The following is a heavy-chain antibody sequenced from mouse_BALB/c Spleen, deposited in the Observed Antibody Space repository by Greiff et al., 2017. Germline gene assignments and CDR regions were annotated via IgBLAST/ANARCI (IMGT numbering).Heavy chain of an antibody. Sequence: DVKLVESGPGLVKPSQSLSLTCSVTGYSITSGYYWNWIRQFPGNKLEWMGYISYDGSNNYNPSLKNRISITRDTSKNQFFLKLNSVTTEDTATYYCASQEDYYGSSGYAMDYWGQGTSVTGSS. CDR2: ISYDGSN. J-gene: IGHJ4*01. V-gene: IGHV3-6*02. D-gene: IGHD1-1*01. CDR1: GYSITSGYY. CDR3: ASQEDYYGSSGYAMDY.